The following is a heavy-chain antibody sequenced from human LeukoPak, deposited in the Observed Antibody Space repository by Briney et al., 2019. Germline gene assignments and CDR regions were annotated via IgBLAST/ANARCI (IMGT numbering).Heavy chain of an antibody. J-gene: IGHJ4*02. V-gene: IGHV4-34*01. CDR2: INHSGST. Sequence: SETLSLTCAVYGGSFSGYYWSWIRQPPGKGLEWIGEINHSGSTNYNPSLKSRVTISVDTSRNQFSLKLSSVTAADTAVYYCARLFPYYYDSSGYFDYWGQGTLVTVSS. D-gene: IGHD3-22*01. CDR3: ARLFPYYYDSSGYFDY. CDR1: GGSFSGYY.